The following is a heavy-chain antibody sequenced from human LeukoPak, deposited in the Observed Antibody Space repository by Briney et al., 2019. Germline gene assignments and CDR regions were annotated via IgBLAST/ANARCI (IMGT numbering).Heavy chain of an antibody. J-gene: IGHJ4*02. D-gene: IGHD7-27*01. CDR3: AREELTGTRMFDC. Sequence: SQTLSLTCTVSGFSISSGGYYWSWIRQPPGKGLEWIGYIYYSGSTYCNPSLKSQVTISVDTSKNQFSLKLSSVTAADTAVYYCAREELTGTRMFDCWGQGTLVTVSS. V-gene: IGHV4-30-4*08. CDR1: GFSISSGGYY. CDR2: IYYSGST.